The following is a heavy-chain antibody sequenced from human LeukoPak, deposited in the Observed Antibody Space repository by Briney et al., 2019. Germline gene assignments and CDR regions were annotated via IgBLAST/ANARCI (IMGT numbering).Heavy chain of an antibody. CDR3: ARGRPRLTYYYGSGSYLDY. D-gene: IGHD3-10*01. Sequence: SGPGLVKPSQTLSLTRAISGDSVSSNSAAWNWIRQSPSRGLEWLGRTYYRSKWYNDYAVSVKSRITINPDTSKNQFSLQLNSVTPEDSAVYYCARGRPRLTYYYGSGSYLDYWGQGTLVTVSS. CDR1: GDSVSSNSAA. V-gene: IGHV6-1*01. CDR2: TYYRSKWYN. J-gene: IGHJ4*02.